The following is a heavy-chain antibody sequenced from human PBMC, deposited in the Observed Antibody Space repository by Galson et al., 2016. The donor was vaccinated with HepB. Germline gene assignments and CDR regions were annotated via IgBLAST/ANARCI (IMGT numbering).Heavy chain of an antibody. CDR2: MHPNSGNT. J-gene: IGHJ4*01. D-gene: IGHD5-12*01. Sequence: SVKVSCKASGYSFTTYDINWVRQATGQGLEWMGWMHPNSGNTGYAQEFQGRVTMTRDTSINTAYMEVSSLRSEDTAVYYCASGSSAYDFNYWGHGTLVTVSS. CDR3: ASGSSAYDFNY. V-gene: IGHV1-8*01. CDR1: GYSFTTYD.